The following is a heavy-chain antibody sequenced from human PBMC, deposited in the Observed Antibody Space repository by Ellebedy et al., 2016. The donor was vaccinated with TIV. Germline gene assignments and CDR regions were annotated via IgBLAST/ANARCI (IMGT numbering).Heavy chain of an antibody. Sequence: GESLKISXAASGFTFSSYWMSWVRQAPGKGLEWVANIKQDGREKYYVDSVKGRFTISRDNAKNSLYLQMNSLRAEDTAVYYCAKDGRDNGVFVLGTQFDDWGQGTLVTVSS. J-gene: IGHJ4*02. D-gene: IGHD3-16*01. CDR2: IKQDGREK. CDR3: AKDGRDNGVFVLGTQFDD. CDR1: GFTFSSYW. V-gene: IGHV3-7*03.